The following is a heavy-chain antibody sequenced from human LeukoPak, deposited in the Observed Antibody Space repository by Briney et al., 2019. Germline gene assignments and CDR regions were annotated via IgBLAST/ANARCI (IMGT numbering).Heavy chain of an antibody. Sequence: SETLSLTCTVSGGSISSYYWSWIRQPPGKGLEWIGYIYYSGSTNYNPSLKSRVTISVDTSKNQFSLKLSSVTAADTAVYYCARHGIDGYYSANFDYWGQGTLVTVSS. J-gene: IGHJ4*02. D-gene: IGHD5-24*01. CDR2: IYYSGST. CDR3: ARHGIDGYYSANFDY. V-gene: IGHV4-59*08. CDR1: GGSISSYY.